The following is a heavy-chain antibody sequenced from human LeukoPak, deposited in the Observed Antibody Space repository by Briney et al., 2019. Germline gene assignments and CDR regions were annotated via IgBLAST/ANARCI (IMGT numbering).Heavy chain of an antibody. J-gene: IGHJ4*02. D-gene: IGHD3-22*01. Sequence: APVKVSCKASGYTFTSYAMHWVRQAPGQRLEWMGWINAGNGNTKYSQKFQGRVTITRDTSASTAYMELSSLRSEDTAVYYCARSSTQYYYDSSGYYPLGYWGQGTLVTVSS. CDR3: ARSSTQYYYDSSGYYPLGY. CDR2: INAGNGNT. V-gene: IGHV1-3*01. CDR1: GYTFTSYA.